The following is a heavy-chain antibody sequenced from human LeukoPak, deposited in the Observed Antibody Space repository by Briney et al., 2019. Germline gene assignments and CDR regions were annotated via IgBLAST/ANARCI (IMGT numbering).Heavy chain of an antibody. CDR2: IYVGGNT. CDR1: GFTVSDNY. D-gene: IGHD4-11*01. Sequence: WGSLRLSCAASGFTVSDNYMSRVRQAPGKGLEWVSVIYVGGNTYYADSVKGRFTISRDSSKNTLYLQMNSLRPEDTALYYCARDHYSNYLDYWGQGTLVTVSS. CDR3: ARDHYSNYLDY. J-gene: IGHJ4*02. V-gene: IGHV3-53*01.